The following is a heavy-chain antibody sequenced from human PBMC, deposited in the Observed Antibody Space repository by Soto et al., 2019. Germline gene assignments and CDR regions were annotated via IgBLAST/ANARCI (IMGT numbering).Heavy chain of an antibody. CDR3: ARDLARSCSGGSCWLDP. V-gene: IGHV4-31*03. CDR1: GGSINSGGYY. Sequence: SETLSLPCTVSGGSINSGGYYWSWIRQQPGKGLEYIGYIYDSGATYYNPSLKSRVTILIDTSKNQFSLQLSSVTAADTAVYFCARDLARSCSGGSCWLDPWGPGTLVTVSS. J-gene: IGHJ5*02. D-gene: IGHD2-15*01. CDR2: IYDSGAT.